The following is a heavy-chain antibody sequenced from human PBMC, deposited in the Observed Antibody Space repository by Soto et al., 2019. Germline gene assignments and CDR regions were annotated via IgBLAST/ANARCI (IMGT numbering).Heavy chain of an antibody. V-gene: IGHV4-31*03. CDR1: GGSISSGAYY. CDR3: ARETTAADWYFDL. Sequence: QVQLQESGPGLVKPSQTLSLTCTVSGGSISSGAYYWSWIRQHPGKGLEWIGYIYYTGSTYYNPSLKSRVTISVDTSKNQCSLKLSSVTAADTAVYYCARETTAADWYFDLWGRGTLVTVSS. J-gene: IGHJ2*01. CDR2: IYYTGST. D-gene: IGHD4-17*01.